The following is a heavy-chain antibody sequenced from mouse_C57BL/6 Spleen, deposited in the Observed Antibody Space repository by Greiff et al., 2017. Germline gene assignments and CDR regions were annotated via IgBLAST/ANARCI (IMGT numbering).Heavy chain of an antibody. CDR1: GFSLTSYG. D-gene: IGHD1-1*01. V-gene: IGHV2-3*01. J-gene: IGHJ4*01. CDR2: IWGDGST. Sequence: QVQLQQSGPGLVAPSQSLSITCTVSGFSLTSYGVSWVRQPPGKGLEWLGVIWGDGSTNYHSALISRLSISKDNSKSQVFLKLNSLQTDDTATYYCAKWLIYYYGSSPLYAMDYWGQGTSVTVSS. CDR3: AKWLIYYYGSSPLYAMDY.